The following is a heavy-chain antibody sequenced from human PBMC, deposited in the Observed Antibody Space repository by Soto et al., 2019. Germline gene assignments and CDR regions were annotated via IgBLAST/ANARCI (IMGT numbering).Heavy chain of an antibody. V-gene: IGHV3-23*01. Sequence: EVQLLESGGGLVQPGGSLRLSCAASGFTFSSYAMSWVRQAPGKGLEWVSAISGSGGSTYYADSVKGRFTVSRDNSKNTLYPQLNSLRAEDTAGYYWAKNGRFLEWLLMGVIDYWGQGTLVTVSS. CDR2: ISGSGGST. J-gene: IGHJ4*02. CDR3: AKNGRFLEWLLMGVIDY. D-gene: IGHD3-3*01. CDR1: GFTFSSYA.